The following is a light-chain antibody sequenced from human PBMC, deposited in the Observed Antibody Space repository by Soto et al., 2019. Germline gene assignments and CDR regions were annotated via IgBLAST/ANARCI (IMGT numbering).Light chain of an antibody. CDR2: AAS. J-gene: IGKJ1*01. CDR3: QQSYSTLST. Sequence: DIQMPQSPSSLSASVGDRVTITCRASKSISSYLNWYQQKPGKAPKLLIYAASSLQSGVPSRFSGSGSGTDFTLTISSLQPEDFATYYCQQSYSTLSTFGQGPKVDIK. V-gene: IGKV1-39*01. CDR1: KSISSY.